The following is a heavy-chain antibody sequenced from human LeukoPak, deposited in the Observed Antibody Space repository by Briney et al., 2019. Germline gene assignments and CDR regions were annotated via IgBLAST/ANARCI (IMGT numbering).Heavy chain of an antibody. CDR2: INHSGST. D-gene: IGHD3-10*01. J-gene: IGHJ4*02. CDR3: AGGRSYYGSGDTFDY. CDR1: GGSFSVYY. V-gene: IGHV4-34*01. Sequence: SETLSLTCALHGGSFSVYYWSWICHPPGKGLEWIWEINHSGSTNYNPSLKSRVTISVDTSKNQFSLKLSSVTATDTAVYYCAGGRSYYGSGDTFDYWGQGTLVTVSS.